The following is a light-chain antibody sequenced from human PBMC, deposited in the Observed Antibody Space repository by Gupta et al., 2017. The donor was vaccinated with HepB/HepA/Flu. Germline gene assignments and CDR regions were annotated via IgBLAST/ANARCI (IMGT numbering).Light chain of an antibody. V-gene: IGLV2-14*03. CDR2: DVS. J-gene: IGLJ1*01. CDR1: SSDVGGYNY. Sequence: QSALTHPASVPGPPGQSITISCTGTSSDVGGYNYVSWYQQHPGKAPKLMIYDVSNRPSGVSNRFSGSKSGNTASLTISGLQAEDEADYYCSSYTSSSTRVFGTGTKVTVL. CDR3: SSYTSSSTRV.